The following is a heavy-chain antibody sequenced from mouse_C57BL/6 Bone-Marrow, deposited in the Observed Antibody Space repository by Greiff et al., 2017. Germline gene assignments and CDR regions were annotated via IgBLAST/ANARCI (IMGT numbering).Heavy chain of an antibody. V-gene: IGHV5-6*02. CDR2: ISSGGSYT. J-gene: IGHJ3*01. CDR1: GFTFSSYG. D-gene: IGHD2-1*01. Sequence: EVKLEESGGDLVKPGGSLKLSCAASGFTFSSYGMSWVRQTPDKRLEWVATISSGGSYTYYPDSVKGRFTISRDNAKNPLYLQMSSLKSEATAMXDCARFYRNYGWFVYWGQGTLVTVSA. CDR3: ARFYRNYGWFVY.